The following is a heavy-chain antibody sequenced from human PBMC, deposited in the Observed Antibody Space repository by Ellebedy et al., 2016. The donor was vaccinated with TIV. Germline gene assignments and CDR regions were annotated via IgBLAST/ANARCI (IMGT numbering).Heavy chain of an antibody. CDR2: ISYDGSNK. CDR3: AKLHPP. J-gene: IGHJ5*02. CDR1: GFTFSSYG. Sequence: GGSLRLSXAASGFTFSSYGMHWVRQAPGKGLEWVAVISYDGSNKYYADSVKGRFTISRDNSKNTLYLQMNSLRAEDTAVYYCAKLHPPWGQGTLVTVSS. V-gene: IGHV3-30*18.